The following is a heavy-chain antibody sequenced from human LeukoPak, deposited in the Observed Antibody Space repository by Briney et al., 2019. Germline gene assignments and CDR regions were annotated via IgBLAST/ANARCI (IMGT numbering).Heavy chain of an antibody. J-gene: IGHJ4*02. CDR1: GFTFSSFG. CDR2: IRSDGSSK. V-gene: IGHV3-30*02. Sequence: GGSLRLSCAASGFTFSSFGLHWVRQTPGKGLEWVALIRSDGSSKNYADSVKGRFTISRDTSKNTVHLQMNNLRAEDTAVYYCAKWSGDYPSYYLDYWGQGTLVTVSS. CDR3: AKWSGDYPSYYLDY. D-gene: IGHD4-17*01.